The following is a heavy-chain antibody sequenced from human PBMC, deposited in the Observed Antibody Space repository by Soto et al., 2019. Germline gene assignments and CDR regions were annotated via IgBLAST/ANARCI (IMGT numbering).Heavy chain of an antibody. CDR3: ARSSVRGWSY. CDR2: ITHSGST. CDR1: GGSFSCYY. V-gene: IGHV4-34*01. Sequence: SETLSLTCAVYGGSFSCYYWTWIRQPPGKGLEWIGEITHSGSTNYNPSLKSRVTISVDTSKNQFSLNLNSVTAADTAVYYCARSSVRGWSYWGQGTLVTVSS. J-gene: IGHJ4*02. D-gene: IGHD3-10*02.